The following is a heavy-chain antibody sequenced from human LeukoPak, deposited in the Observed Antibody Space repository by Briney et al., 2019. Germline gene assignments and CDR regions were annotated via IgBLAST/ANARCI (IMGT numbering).Heavy chain of an antibody. V-gene: IGHV3-43*01. CDR2: ISWDGGST. D-gene: IGHD6-13*01. J-gene: IGHJ5*02. CDR3: AKDTQGYSSSWGFDP. CDR1: GFTFDDYT. Sequence: GSLRLSCAASGFTFDDYTMHWVRQAPGKGLEWVSLISWDGGSTYYADSVKGRFTISRDNSKNSLYLQMNSLRTEDTALYYCAKDTQGYSSSWGFDPWGQGTLVTVSS.